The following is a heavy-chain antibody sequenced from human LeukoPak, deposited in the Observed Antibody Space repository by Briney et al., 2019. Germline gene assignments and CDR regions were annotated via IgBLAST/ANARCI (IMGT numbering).Heavy chain of an antibody. Sequence: SVKVSCKVSGGTFSSYAISGVRQAPAQGREWMGGSIPIFGTANYAQKCQGRVTITAHESTSRAYMELSSLRSEDTAVYYCARGGSSSWSVDWFDPWGQGTLVTVSS. CDR2: SIPIFGTA. V-gene: IGHV1-69*13. J-gene: IGHJ5*02. CDR1: GGTFSSYA. CDR3: ARGGSSSWSVDWFDP. D-gene: IGHD6-13*01.